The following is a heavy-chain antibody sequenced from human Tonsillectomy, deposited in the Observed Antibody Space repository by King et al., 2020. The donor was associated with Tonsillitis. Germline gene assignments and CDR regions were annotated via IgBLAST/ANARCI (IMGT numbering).Heavy chain of an antibody. V-gene: IGHV4-61*02. Sequence: PLQESGPGLVKPSQTLSLTCTVSGGSISSGSYYWSWIRQPAGKGLEWIGRIYTSGSTNYNPSLKSRVTISVDTSKNQFSLKLSSVTAADTAVYYCARVGQWLVLGIYYYYYMDVWGKGTTVTVSS. J-gene: IGHJ6*03. CDR1: GGSISSGSYY. D-gene: IGHD6-19*01. CDR2: IYTSGST. CDR3: ARVGQWLVLGIYYYYYMDV.